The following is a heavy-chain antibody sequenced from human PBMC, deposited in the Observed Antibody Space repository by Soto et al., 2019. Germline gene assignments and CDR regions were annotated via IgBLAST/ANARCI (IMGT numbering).Heavy chain of an antibody. CDR1: GYIFVNYG. CDR3: ARGRDLRFLEWLST. J-gene: IGHJ4*02. Sequence: GASVKVSCKASGYIFVNYGIAWVRQAPGQGLEWMGGIIPIFGKANYAQKFQGRVTITADESTSTAYMELSSLRSEDTAVYYCARGRDLRFLEWLSTWGQGTLVTVSS. CDR2: IIPIFGKA. D-gene: IGHD3-3*01. V-gene: IGHV1-69*13.